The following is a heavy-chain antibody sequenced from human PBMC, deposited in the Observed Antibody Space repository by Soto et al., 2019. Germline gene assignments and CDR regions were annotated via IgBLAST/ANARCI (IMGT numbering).Heavy chain of an antibody. V-gene: IGHV3-21*01. Sequence: GGSLRLSCAASGFTFSSYSMNWVRQAPGKGLEWVSSITSSSSYIYYADSLKGRFTISRDNAKNSLYLQMNSLRAKDTAVYYCARVWYTSSWPHFDYWGQGTLVTVSS. CDR1: GFTFSSYS. CDR2: ITSSSSYI. CDR3: ARVWYTSSWPHFDY. J-gene: IGHJ4*02. D-gene: IGHD6-13*01.